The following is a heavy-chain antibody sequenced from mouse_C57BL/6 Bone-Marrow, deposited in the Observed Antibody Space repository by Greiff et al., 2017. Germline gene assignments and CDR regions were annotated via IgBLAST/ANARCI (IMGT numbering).Heavy chain of an antibody. CDR2: IYPGDGDT. Sequence: QVQLQQSGPALVKPGASVKISCKASGYAFSSSWMNWVKQRPGKGLEWIGRIYPGDGDTNYNGKFKGKATLTANKSSSTAYMQLSSLTSEDSAVYFCARGYYDYDGVAWFAYWGQGTLVTVSA. J-gene: IGHJ3*01. CDR1: GYAFSSSW. V-gene: IGHV1-82*01. D-gene: IGHD2-4*01. CDR3: ARGYYDYDGVAWFAY.